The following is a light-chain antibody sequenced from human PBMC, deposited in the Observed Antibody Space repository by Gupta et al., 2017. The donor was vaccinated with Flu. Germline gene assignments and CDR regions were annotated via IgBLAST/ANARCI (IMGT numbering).Light chain of an antibody. Sequence: DIQMTQSPSSLSASVGDRVTITCQASQDISNYLNWYQQKPGEAPKLLIYDASNLETGVPSRFSGSGSGTDFTFTISSLQPEDIATYYCQQYDNLPGTFGHGTKVDIK. CDR1: QDISNY. CDR3: QQYDNLPGT. V-gene: IGKV1-33*01. CDR2: DAS. J-gene: IGKJ3*01.